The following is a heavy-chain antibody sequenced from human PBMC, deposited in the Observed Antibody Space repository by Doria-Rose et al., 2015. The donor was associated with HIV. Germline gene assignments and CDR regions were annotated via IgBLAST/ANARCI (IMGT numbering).Heavy chain of an antibody. Sequence: QVQLQESGPGLVKPSETLSLTCTVSGGSVASGTPYWDWIRQTPGKGLEWIGTIYYSGTTYYNPSLRGRVTISLHTSRTQYSLKLISVTAADTGVYYCAKQAANWFDPWGQGTLVTVSS. V-gene: IGHV4-39*01. CDR2: IYYSGTT. J-gene: IGHJ5*02. D-gene: IGHD6-25*01. CDR3: AKQAANWFDP. CDR1: GGSVASGTPY.